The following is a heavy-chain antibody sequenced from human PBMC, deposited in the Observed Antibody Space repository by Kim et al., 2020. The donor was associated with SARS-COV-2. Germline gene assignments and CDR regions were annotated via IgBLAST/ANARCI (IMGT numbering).Heavy chain of an antibody. V-gene: IGHV3-21*01. CDR2: ISSSSSYI. Sequence: GGSLRLSCAASGFTFSSYSMNWVRQAPGKGLEWVSSISSSSSYIYYADSVKGRFTISRDNAKNSLYLQMNSLRAEDTAVYYCARDLCSGGSCYSGGMDVWGQGTTVTVSS. J-gene: IGHJ6*02. D-gene: IGHD2-15*01. CDR3: ARDLCSGGSCYSGGMDV. CDR1: GFTFSSYS.